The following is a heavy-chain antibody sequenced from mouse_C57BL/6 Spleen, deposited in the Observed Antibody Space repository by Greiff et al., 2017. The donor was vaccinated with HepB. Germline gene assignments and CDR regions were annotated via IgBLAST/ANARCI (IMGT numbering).Heavy chain of an antibody. CDR2: IYPGDGDT. CDR1: GYAFSSSW. D-gene: IGHD2-3*01. V-gene: IGHV1-82*01. J-gene: IGHJ4*01. Sequence: LVESGPELVKPGASVKISCKASGYAFSSSWMNWVKQRPGKGLEWIGRIYPGDGDTNYNGKFKGKATLTADKSSSTAYMQLSSLTSEDSAVYFCARCYDPYYYAMDYWGQGTSVTVSS. CDR3: ARCYDPYYYAMDY.